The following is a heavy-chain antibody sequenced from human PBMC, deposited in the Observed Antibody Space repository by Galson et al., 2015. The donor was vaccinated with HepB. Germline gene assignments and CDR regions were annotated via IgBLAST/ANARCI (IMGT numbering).Heavy chain of an antibody. D-gene: IGHD6-13*01. CDR2: IYWDDDK. V-gene: IGHV2-5*02. CDR3: AHSAPIAAGTVGGLKYDY. Sequence: PALVKPTQTLTLTCTFSGFSLSTSGVGVGWVRQPPGKALEWLALIYWDDDKRYSPSLKSRLTITKDTSKNQVVLTMTNMDPVDTATYYCAHSAPIAAGTVGGLKYDYWGQGTLVTVSS. CDR1: GFSLSTSGVG. J-gene: IGHJ4*02.